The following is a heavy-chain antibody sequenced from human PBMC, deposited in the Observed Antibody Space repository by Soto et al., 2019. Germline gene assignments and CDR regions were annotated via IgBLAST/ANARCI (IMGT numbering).Heavy chain of an antibody. CDR3: ARGIQHRYGMDV. V-gene: IGHV3-74*01. Sequence: GGSLRLSCAAAGFTFSNYWMHWVRQAPGKGLVWVSRINSDGSSTFYADSVRGRFTISRDNAKNTVFLQMNSLRGEDTAVYYCARGIQHRYGMDVWGQGTTVTVS. CDR2: INSDGSST. J-gene: IGHJ6*02. CDR1: GFTFSNYW. D-gene: IGHD5-18*01.